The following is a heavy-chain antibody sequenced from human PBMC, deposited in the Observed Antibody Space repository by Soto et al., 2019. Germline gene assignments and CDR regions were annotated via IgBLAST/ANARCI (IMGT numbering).Heavy chain of an antibody. J-gene: IGHJ6*02. CDR1: GGTFSNHA. CDR3: ARDDATYCGGDCYRYVFYGLDV. V-gene: IGHV1-69*01. CDR2: IIPMFGTA. Sequence: QVQLVQSGAEVKKPGSSVKVSCKASGGTFSNHAISWVRQAPGQGLEWMGGIIPMFGTADYAQKFQGRVTITADESTTTAHMELSSLRSEDSAVYYCARDDATYCGGDCYRYVFYGLDVWGQGTTVTVSS. D-gene: IGHD2-21*02.